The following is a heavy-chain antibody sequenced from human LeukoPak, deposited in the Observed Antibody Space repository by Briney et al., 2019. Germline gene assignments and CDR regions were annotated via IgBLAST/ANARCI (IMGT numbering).Heavy chain of an antibody. D-gene: IGHD6-19*01. CDR1: GGSISSYY. CDR3: ARNLYPGIAVAGTGDWFDP. CDR2: IYTSGST. J-gene: IGHJ5*02. Sequence: SETLSLTCTVSGGSISSYYWSWIRQPAGKELEWIGRIYTSGSTNYNPSLKSRVTMSVDTSKNQFSLKLSSVTAADTAVYYCARNLYPGIAVAGTGDWFDPWGQGTLVTVSS. V-gene: IGHV4-4*07.